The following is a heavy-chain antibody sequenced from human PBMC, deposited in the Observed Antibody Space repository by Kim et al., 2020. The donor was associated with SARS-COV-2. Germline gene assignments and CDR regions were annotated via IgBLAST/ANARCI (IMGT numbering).Heavy chain of an antibody. Sequence: RFTISRDNAKNSLYLQMNSLRAEDTAVYYCARDAAGEKWELLGLGSAFDIWGQGTMVTVSS. J-gene: IGHJ3*02. D-gene: IGHD1-26*01. CDR3: ARDAAGEKWELLGLGSAFDI. V-gene: IGHV3-11*06.